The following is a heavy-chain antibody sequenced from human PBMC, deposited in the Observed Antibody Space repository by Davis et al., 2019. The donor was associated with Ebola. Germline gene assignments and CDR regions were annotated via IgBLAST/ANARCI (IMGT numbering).Heavy chain of an antibody. Sequence: GESLKISCVGSGFTFSDYYMSWIRQAPGKGLEWISYISNSISTVYYADSVKGRFTISRDNAKNSLFLQMNSLRADNTAVYYCARDPLIIGDATTDSWGQGTLVTVSS. V-gene: IGHV3-11*04. D-gene: IGHD2/OR15-2a*01. CDR3: ARDPLIIGDATTDS. CDR2: ISNSISTV. J-gene: IGHJ5*01. CDR1: GFTFSDYY.